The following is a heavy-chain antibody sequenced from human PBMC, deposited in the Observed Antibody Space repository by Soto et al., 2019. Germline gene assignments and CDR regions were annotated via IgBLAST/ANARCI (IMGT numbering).Heavy chain of an antibody. J-gene: IGHJ3*02. CDR3: ASARNRFLYRWVPDAFDI. Sequence: GVLLRLSYAAAGVTFSSYSMNWVSPNTGKGLEWVSSISSSSSYIYYADSVKGRFTISRDNAKNSLYLQMNSLRAEDTAVYYCASARNRFLYRWVPDAFDIWGQGTMVYVSS. D-gene: IGHD3-3*01. V-gene: IGHV3-21*01. CDR2: ISSSSSYI. CDR1: GVTFSSYS.